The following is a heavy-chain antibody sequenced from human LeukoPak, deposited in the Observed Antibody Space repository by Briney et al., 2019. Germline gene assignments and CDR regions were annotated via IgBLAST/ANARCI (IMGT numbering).Heavy chain of an antibody. CDR1: GGSISSYY. Sequence: SETLSLTCTVSGGSISSYYWSWIRQPPGKGLEWIGYIYYSGSTNYNPSLKSRVTISVDTSKNQFSLKLSSVTAADTAVYYCARVVEGYCSGGSCYRAVNWFDPWGQGTLVTVSS. D-gene: IGHD2-15*01. CDR3: ARVVEGYCSGGSCYRAVNWFDP. CDR2: IYYSGST. J-gene: IGHJ5*02. V-gene: IGHV4-59*12.